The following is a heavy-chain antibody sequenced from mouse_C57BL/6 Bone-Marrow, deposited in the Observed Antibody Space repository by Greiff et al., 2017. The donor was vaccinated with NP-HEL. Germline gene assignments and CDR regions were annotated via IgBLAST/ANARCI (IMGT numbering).Heavy chain of an antibody. D-gene: IGHD4-1*01. CDR3: TAPNWAFDY. CDR1: GFTFSNYW. Sequence: EVQGVESGGGLVQPGGSMKLSCVASGFTFSNYWMNWVRQSPEKGLEWVAQISLKSDNYATHYAESVRVRFAISRDDTKSSVYMQMNKVRDEDTRIYYCTAPNWAFDYWGQGTTLTVSS. CDR2: ISLKSDNYAT. J-gene: IGHJ2*01. V-gene: IGHV6-3*01.